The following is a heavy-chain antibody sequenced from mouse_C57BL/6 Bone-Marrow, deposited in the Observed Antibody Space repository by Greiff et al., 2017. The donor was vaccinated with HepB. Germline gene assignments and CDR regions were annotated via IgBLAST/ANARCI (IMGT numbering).Heavy chain of an antibody. V-gene: IGHV8-8*01. J-gene: IGHJ2*01. CDR1: GFSLSTFGMG. Sequence: QVTLKVSGPGILQPSQSLSLTCSFSGFSLSTFGMGVGWIRPPSGKGLEWLVHIWWDDDKYYNPALKSRLTISKDTSKNQVFLKIANVNTADTVTYYCARTAYYSNYAFDYWGQGTALTVSS. D-gene: IGHD2-5*01. CDR2: IWWDDDK. CDR3: ARTAYYSNYAFDY.